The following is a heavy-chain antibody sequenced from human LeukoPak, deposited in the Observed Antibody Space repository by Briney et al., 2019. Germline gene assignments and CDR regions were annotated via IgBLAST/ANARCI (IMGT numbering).Heavy chain of an antibody. Sequence: GGSLRLSCATSGFTFSSYSFDWVRQAPGKGLEWVSYIDRRSETMYYARSVRGRFTISRDNAKNSLYLQMDSLGVEDTAVYYCARDFTSGLCPFDYWGPGTLVTVSS. V-gene: IGHV3-48*01. J-gene: IGHJ4*02. CDR2: IDRRSETM. CDR1: GFTFSSYS. CDR3: ARDFTSGLCPFDY. D-gene: IGHD3-16*01.